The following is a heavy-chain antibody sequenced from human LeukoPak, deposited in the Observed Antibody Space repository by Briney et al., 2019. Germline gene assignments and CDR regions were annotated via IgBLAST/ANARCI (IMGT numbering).Heavy chain of an antibody. CDR1: GGSISSYY. Sequence: SETLSLTCTVSGGSISSYYWSWIRQPAGKGLEWIGRIYTSGSTNYNPSLKSRVTISVDTSKNQFSLKLSSVTAADTAVYYCARGGLEYQLLSYFDYWGQGTLVTVSS. CDR3: ARGGLEYQLLSYFDY. CDR2: IYTSGST. J-gene: IGHJ4*02. V-gene: IGHV4-4*07. D-gene: IGHD2-2*01.